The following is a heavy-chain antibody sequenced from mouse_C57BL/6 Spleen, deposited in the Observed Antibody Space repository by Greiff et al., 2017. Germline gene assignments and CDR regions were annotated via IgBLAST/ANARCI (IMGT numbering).Heavy chain of an antibody. V-gene: IGHV1-64*01. D-gene: IGHD1-3*01. CDR2: IHPNSGST. CDR1: GYTFTSYC. Sequence: QVQLQQPGAELVKPGASVKLSCKASGYTFTSYCMHWVKQRPVQGLWWIGMIHPNSGSTNYNEKFKSQTTLTVDKSSSTAYMQLSSLTSEDTAVYYCARGNWYGAMDDWGQGTSVTVSS. CDR3: ARGNWYGAMDD. J-gene: IGHJ4*01.